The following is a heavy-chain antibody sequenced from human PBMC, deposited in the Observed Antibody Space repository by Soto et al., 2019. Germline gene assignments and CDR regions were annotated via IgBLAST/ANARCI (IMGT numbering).Heavy chain of an antibody. D-gene: IGHD2-2*01. J-gene: IGHJ4*02. Sequence: VQLVESGGGLVQPGGSLRLSCAASGFTFSSYSMNWVRQAPGKGLEWVSYISSSSSIIYYADSVKGRFTISRDNVKNSLYLQMNSLRAEDTAVYYCARDIAVAPAAWGQGTLVTVSS. V-gene: IGHV3-48*01. CDR1: GFTFSSYS. CDR2: ISSSSSII. CDR3: ARDIAVAPAA.